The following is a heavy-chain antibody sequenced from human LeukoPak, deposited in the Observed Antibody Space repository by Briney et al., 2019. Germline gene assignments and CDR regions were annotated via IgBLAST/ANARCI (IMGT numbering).Heavy chain of an antibody. V-gene: IGHV4-34*01. J-gene: IGHJ3*02. Sequence: SETLSLTCAVYGGSFSGYYWSWIRQPPGKGLEWIGEINHSGSTNYNPSLKSRVTISVDASKNQFSLKLSSVTAADTALYYCARAGRWEGRPHAFDIWGQGTMVTVSS. CDR3: ARAGRWEGRPHAFDI. CDR1: GGSFSGYY. D-gene: IGHD1-26*01. CDR2: INHSGST.